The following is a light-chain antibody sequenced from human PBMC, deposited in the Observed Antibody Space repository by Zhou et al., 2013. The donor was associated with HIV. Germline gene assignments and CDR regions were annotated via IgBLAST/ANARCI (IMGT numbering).Light chain of an antibody. Sequence: DIQMTQSPSSLSASVGDSVTISCRTSRDISNSLAWFQQRPGKAPQLLLYAASKLESGVPSRFSGGGSATLYTLTISSLQPEDFATYYCQQSYSIPWTFGQGTKVEIK. CDR3: QQSYSIPWT. J-gene: IGKJ1*01. CDR2: AAS. CDR1: RDISNS. V-gene: IGKV1-NL1*01.